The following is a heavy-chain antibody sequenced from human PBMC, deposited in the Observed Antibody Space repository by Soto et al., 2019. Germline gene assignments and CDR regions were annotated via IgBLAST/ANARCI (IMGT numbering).Heavy chain of an antibody. Sequence: QVQLVQSGAEVKKPGSSVKVSCKASGGTFSSCTISWVRQAPGQGLEWMGRIIPILGIANYAQKFQGRVTITADKSTSTAYMELSSLRSEDTAVYYCARDSPTDAEGDAFDIWGHGTMVTVSS. V-gene: IGHV1-69*08. D-gene: IGHD2-21*02. CDR1: GGTFSSCT. CDR2: IIPILGIA. CDR3: ARDSPTDAEGDAFDI. J-gene: IGHJ3*02.